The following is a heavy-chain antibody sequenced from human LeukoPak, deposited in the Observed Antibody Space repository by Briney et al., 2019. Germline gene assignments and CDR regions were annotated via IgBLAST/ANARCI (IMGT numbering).Heavy chain of an antibody. D-gene: IGHD6-19*01. CDR2: IRYDGSNK. Sequence: PGGSLRLSRAASGFTFSSYGMHWVRQAPGKGLEWVAFIRYDGSNKYYADSVKDRFTTSRDNSKNTPYLQMNSLRAEDTAVYYCARDLGSSGWDPEYFDYWGQGTLVTVSS. J-gene: IGHJ4*02. V-gene: IGHV3-30*02. CDR3: ARDLGSSGWDPEYFDY. CDR1: GFTFSSYG.